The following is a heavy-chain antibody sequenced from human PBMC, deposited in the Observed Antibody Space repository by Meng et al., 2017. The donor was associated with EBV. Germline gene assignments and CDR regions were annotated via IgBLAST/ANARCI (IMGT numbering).Heavy chain of an antibody. CDR1: GFSLSTRGVG. CDR3: AHIIAARPFDY. D-gene: IGHD6-6*01. J-gene: IGHJ4*02. CDR2: IYWDDDK. Sequence: FTFKESVSPLVNPAQTLTLTCTLSGFSLSTRGVGVGWIRQPPGKALEWLALIYWDDDKRYSPSLKSRLTITKDTSKNQVVLTMTNMDPVDAATYYCAHIIAARPFDYWGQGTLVTVSS. V-gene: IGHV2-5*02.